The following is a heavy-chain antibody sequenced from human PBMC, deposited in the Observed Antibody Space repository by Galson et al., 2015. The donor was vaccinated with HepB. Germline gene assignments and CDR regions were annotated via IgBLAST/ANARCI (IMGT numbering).Heavy chain of an antibody. V-gene: IGHV3-15*01. Sequence: SLRLSCAASGFTFSNAWMSWVRQAPGKGLEWVGRIKSKTDGGTTDYAAPVKGRFTISRDDSKNTLYLQMNSLKTEDTAVYYCTTGLWFGVVELGFQFDYWGQGTLVTVSS. CDR3: TTGLWFGVVELGFQFDY. J-gene: IGHJ4*02. CDR2: IKSKTDGGTT. CDR1: GFTFSNAW. D-gene: IGHD3-10*01.